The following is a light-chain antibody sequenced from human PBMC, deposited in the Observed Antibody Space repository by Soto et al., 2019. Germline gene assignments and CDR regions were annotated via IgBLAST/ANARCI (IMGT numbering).Light chain of an antibody. CDR3: ATWDDSVFV. V-gene: IGLV1-51*01. J-gene: IGLJ1*01. CDR1: GSNIGSNS. Sequence: QSVLTQPPSVSAAPGQTVTISCSGRGSNIGSNSVSWYQQVPGTAPKLLLYDNNKRPSGIPDRFSGSKSGTSATLGITGLQTADEADYYCATWDDSVFVFGTGTKLTVL. CDR2: DNN.